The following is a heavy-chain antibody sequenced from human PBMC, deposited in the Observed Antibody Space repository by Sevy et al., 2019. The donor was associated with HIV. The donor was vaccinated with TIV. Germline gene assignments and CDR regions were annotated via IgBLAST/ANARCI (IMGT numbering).Heavy chain of an antibody. CDR3: AKPTDYDGYFDY. J-gene: IGHJ4*02. CDR1: GFTFSSYG. D-gene: IGHD4-17*01. Sequence: GGSLRLSCAASGFTFSSYGIHWVRQAPGKGLEWVAVISYDGSNKYYADSVKGQFTISRDNSKNTLYLQMNSLRAEDTAVYSCAKPTDYDGYFDYWGQGTLVTVSS. CDR2: ISYDGSNK. V-gene: IGHV3-30*18.